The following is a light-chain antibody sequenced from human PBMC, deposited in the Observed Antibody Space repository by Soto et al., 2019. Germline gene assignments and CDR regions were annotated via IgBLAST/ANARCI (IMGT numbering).Light chain of an antibody. J-gene: IGKJ1*01. CDR1: QSIGRY. Sequence: DIQRTQSPASLSAGXGXXXXIXCRASQSIGRYLNWYQHKPGKAPNLLIYTASSLQTGVPSRFSGSGSGTDFTLTITSLQPEDFATYYCQQSSSAPTFGQGTKVDI. V-gene: IGKV1-39*01. CDR2: TAS. CDR3: QQSSSAPT.